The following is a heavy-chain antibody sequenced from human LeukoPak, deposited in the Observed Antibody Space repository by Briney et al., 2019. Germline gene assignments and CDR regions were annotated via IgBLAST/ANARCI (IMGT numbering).Heavy chain of an antibody. V-gene: IGHV1-69*04. J-gene: IGHJ6*02. D-gene: IGHD5-18*01. CDR1: VGTFSSYA. CDR3: ARDMGDTAMVTDYYYYGMDV. CDR2: IIPIPGIA. Sequence: SVKVSCKASVGTFSSYAIRWVRQAPGQGLEWMGRIIPIPGIAKYAQKFQGRVTITADKSTSTAYMELSSLRSEDTAVYYCARDMGDTAMVTDYYYYGMDVWGQGTTVTVSS.